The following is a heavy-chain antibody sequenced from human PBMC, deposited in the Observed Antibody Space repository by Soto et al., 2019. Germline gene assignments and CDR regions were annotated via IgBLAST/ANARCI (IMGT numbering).Heavy chain of an antibody. CDR3: AGGFHGDIVLVQAAIHAFDI. V-gene: IGHV4-34*01. CDR1: GGSFSGYY. D-gene: IGHD2-2*02. CDR2: INHSGST. J-gene: IGHJ3*02. Sequence: QVQLQQWGAGLLKPSETLSLTCAVYGGSFSGYYWSWIRQPPGKGLEWIGEINHSGSTNYNPSLKRRVAVSIDASKNQFSLKRSSVTAEDTAVYYCAGGFHGDIVLVQAAIHAFDIWGQGTMVTVSS.